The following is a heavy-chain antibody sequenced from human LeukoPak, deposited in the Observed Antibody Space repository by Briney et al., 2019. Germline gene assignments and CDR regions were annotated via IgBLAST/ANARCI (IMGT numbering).Heavy chain of an antibody. CDR3: AKDLNWGLDY. CDR2: ISGNGGKT. CDR1: GFTFSTCG. V-gene: IGHV3-23*01. D-gene: IGHD7-27*01. Sequence: GGSLRLSCAASGFTFSTCGMSWVRQAPGKGLEWVSAISGNGGKTYYADSVKGRFTISRDNSKNTLYLQMNSPRADDTAVYYCAKDLNWGLDYWGQGTLVTVSS. J-gene: IGHJ4*02.